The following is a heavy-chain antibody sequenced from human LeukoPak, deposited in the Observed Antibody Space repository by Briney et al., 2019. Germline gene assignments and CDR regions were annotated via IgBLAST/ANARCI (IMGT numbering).Heavy chain of an antibody. J-gene: IGHJ3*02. CDR1: GYTFTGYY. D-gene: IGHD3-22*01. CDR3: ARSDYDSSGYYYGAFDI. CDR2: IIPIFGTA. Sequence: ASVKVSCKASGYTFTGYYMHWVRQAPGQGLEWMGGIIPIFGTANYAQKFQGRVTITADESTSTAYMELSSLRSEDTAVYYCARSDYDSSGYYYGAFDIWGQGTMVTVSS. V-gene: IGHV1-69*13.